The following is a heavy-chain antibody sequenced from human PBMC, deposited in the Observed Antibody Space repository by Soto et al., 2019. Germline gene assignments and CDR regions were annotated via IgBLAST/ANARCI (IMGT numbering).Heavy chain of an antibody. Sequence: GASVKVSCKASGGTFSSYAISWVRQAPGQGLEWMGGIIPIFGTANYAQKFQGRVTITADESTSTAYMELSSLRSEDTAVYYCAKSNYGGDDYFQYGLDVWGQGTTVTVSS. J-gene: IGHJ6*02. D-gene: IGHD2-21*02. V-gene: IGHV1-69*13. CDR1: GGTFSSYA. CDR2: IIPIFGTA. CDR3: AKSNYGGDDYFQYGLDV.